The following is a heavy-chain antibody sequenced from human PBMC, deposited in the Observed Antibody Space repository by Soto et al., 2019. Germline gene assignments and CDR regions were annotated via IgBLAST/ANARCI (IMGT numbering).Heavy chain of an antibody. D-gene: IGHD5-18*01. V-gene: IGHV3-9*01. CDR1: GFTFDDYA. Sequence: PGGSLRLSCAASGFTFDDYAMHWVRQAPGKGLEWVSGISWNSGSIGYADSVKGRFTISRDNAKNSLYLQMNSLRAEDTALYYCAKGGYSYGPQSQFGYWGQGTLVTVSS. J-gene: IGHJ4*02. CDR2: ISWNSGSI. CDR3: AKGGYSYGPQSQFGY.